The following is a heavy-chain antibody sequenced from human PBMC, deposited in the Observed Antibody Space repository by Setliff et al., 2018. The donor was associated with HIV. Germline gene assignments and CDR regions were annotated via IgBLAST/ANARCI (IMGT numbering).Heavy chain of an antibody. V-gene: IGHV4-38-2*02. CDR3: ARLRAAGTVHYFDP. CDR2: IYYGGTT. D-gene: IGHD6-13*01. Sequence: SETLSLTCTVSGYSITNGYYWGWIRQPPGKGLEWLGNIGNIYYGGTTYYNPSLKGRITISVFTSSQQLSLTLTSVTPADTAVYYCARLRAAGTVHYFDPWGQGTQVTVSS. J-gene: IGHJ5*02. CDR1: GYSITNGYY.